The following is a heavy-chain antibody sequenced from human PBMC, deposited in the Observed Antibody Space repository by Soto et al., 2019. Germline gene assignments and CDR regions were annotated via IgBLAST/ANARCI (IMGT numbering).Heavy chain of an antibody. CDR1: GGSIGSGYY. D-gene: IGHD3-22*01. J-gene: IGHJ4*02. CDR3: ARGNGRPYYYDFDY. V-gene: IGHV4-31*03. CDR2: IYYNGNT. Sequence: QVQLQESGPGLVKPSQTLSLTCTVSGGSIGSGYYWSWIRQHPGKGLEWIGYIYYNGNTYFNPSLQSRLAMTVDTSKNQFSLNLNSVTAADTAVYHCARGNGRPYYYDFDYWGQGTLVTVSS.